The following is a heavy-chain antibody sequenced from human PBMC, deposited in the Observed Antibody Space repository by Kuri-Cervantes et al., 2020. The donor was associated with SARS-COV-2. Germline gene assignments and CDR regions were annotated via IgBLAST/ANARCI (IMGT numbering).Heavy chain of an antibody. CDR2: IKQDGSEK. D-gene: IGHD1-1*01. J-gene: IGHJ4*02. CDR1: AFTFSSHW. CDR3: ANSGNWNDDLDY. Sequence: GESLKISYAASAFTFSSHWMSGVRQAPGKELEWVANIKQDGSEKYYVDSVKGQFTISRDNAKNSLYLQMNSLTAEDTAIYHCANSGNWNDDLDYWGQGTLVTVSS. V-gene: IGHV3-7*01.